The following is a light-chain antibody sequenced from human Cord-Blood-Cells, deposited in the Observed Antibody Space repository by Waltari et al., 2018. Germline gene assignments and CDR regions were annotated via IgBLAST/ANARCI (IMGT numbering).Light chain of an antibody. Sequence: DIQMTQSPSSLSASVGDRVTITCRASQSISSYLNWYQQTPGKAPKLLIYAASILQSGVPSRFSGSGSGTDFTLTISSLQPEDFATYYCQQSYSTPFTFGPGTKVDIK. V-gene: IGKV1-39*01. CDR3: QQSYSTPFT. CDR2: AAS. J-gene: IGKJ3*01. CDR1: QSISSY.